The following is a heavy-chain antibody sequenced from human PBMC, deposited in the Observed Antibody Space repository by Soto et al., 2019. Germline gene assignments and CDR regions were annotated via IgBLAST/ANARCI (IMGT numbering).Heavy chain of an antibody. CDR3: ARDALSSTSCYGCYNYYYMDV. CDR1: GFTFSSYS. D-gene: IGHD2-2*01. V-gene: IGHV3-21*01. CDR2: ISSSSSYI. J-gene: IGHJ6*03. Sequence: EVQLVESGGGLVKPGGSLRLSCAASGFTFSSYSMNWVRQAPGRGLEWVSSISSSSSYIYYADSVKGRFTISRDNAKNSLYLQMNSLRAEDTAVYYCARDALSSTSCYGCYNYYYMDVWGKGTTVTVSS.